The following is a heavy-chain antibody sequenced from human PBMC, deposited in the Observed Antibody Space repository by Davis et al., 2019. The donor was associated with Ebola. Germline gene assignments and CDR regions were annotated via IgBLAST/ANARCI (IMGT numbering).Heavy chain of an antibody. CDR1: GGSFSGYY. CDR2: INHSGST. CDR3: ARGNYGDYIVLYYYNMDV. D-gene: IGHD4-17*01. J-gene: IGHJ6*02. Sequence: SETLSLTCTVYGGSFSGYYWSWIRQPPGKGLEWIGEINHSGSTNYNPSLKSRVTISVDTSKNQFSLKLNSVTAADTAVYYCARGNYGDYIVLYYYNMDVWGQGTTVTVSS. V-gene: IGHV4-34*01.